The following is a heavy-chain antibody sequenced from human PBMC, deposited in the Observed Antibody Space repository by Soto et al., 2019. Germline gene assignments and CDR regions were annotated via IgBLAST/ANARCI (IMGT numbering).Heavy chain of an antibody. V-gene: IGHV1-18*01. CDR1: GYTFTSYG. D-gene: IGHD5-18*01. Sequence: QVQLVQSGAEVKKPGASVKVSCKTSGYTFTSYGITWVGQAPGQGLEWMGWVNIYEGSTNYAQKFQDRVTMTTDTSTSTVYVELRSLRSDDTAIYYCARERGGYSYGDYWGQGTLVTVSS. J-gene: IGHJ4*02. CDR2: VNIYEGST. CDR3: ARERGGYSYGDY.